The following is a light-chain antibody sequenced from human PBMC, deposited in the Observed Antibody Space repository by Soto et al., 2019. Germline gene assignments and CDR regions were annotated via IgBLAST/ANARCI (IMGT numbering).Light chain of an antibody. CDR3: QQTYTTPRT. Sequence: DTQMAQSPSYLSASVGDRSSITCRASQTASNYVNWYQQKPGKAPTLLISATSTLQSGVPSRFRGSGSGTDFTLTITSLQPEDFATYYCQQTYTTPRTFGQGTNVAIK. CDR1: QTASNY. V-gene: IGKV1-39*01. CDR2: ATS. J-gene: IGKJ1*01.